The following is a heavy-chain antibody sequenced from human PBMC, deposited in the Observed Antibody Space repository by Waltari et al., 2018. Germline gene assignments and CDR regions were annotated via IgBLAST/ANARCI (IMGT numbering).Heavy chain of an antibody. D-gene: IGHD7-27*01. CDR1: GYTFTSYY. V-gene: IGHV1-46*01. CDR3: DWEPESGAFDI. Sequence: QVQLVQSGAEVKKPGASVKVSCKASGYTFTSYYMHWVRQAPGQGLEWMGIINPSGGSTSYAKKFQGRVTMTRDTSTSTVYMELSSLRSEDTAVYYCDWEPESGAFDIWGQGTMVTVSS. J-gene: IGHJ3*02. CDR2: INPSGGST.